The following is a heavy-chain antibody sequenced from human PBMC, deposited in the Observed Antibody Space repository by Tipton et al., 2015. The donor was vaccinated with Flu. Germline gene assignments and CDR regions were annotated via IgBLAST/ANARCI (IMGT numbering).Heavy chain of an antibody. CDR2: ISWNSGSI. V-gene: IGHV3-9*01. J-gene: IGHJ4*02. CDR3: AKDLFLEWLLPAY. D-gene: IGHD3-3*01. Sequence: LSLTCAASGFTFDDYAMHWVRQAPGKGLEWVSGISWNSGSIGYADSVKGRFTISRDNAKNSLYLQMNSLRAEDTALYYCAKDLFLEWLLPAYWGQGTLVTVSS. CDR1: GFTFDDYA.